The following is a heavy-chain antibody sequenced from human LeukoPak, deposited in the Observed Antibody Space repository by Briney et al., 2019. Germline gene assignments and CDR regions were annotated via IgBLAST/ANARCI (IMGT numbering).Heavy chain of an antibody. CDR2: ISSDGSIT. CDR3: AKDRIAVAVPDAFDI. Sequence: PGGSLRLSCAASGFAFSTYWMHWVRQAPGKGLVWVSRISSDGSITGYADSVKGRFTISRDNAKNTLYLQMNSLRAEDTAVYYCAKDRIAVAVPDAFDIWGQGTMVTVSS. CDR1: GFAFSTYW. J-gene: IGHJ3*02. V-gene: IGHV3-74*01. D-gene: IGHD6-19*01.